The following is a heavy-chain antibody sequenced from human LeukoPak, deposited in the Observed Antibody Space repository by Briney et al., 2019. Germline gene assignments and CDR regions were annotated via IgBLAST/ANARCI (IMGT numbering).Heavy chain of an antibody. CDR2: ISAYNGNT. CDR1: GYTFTSFG. D-gene: IGHD1-1*01. V-gene: IGHV1-18*01. Sequence: ASVKVSCKASGYTFTSFGISWVRQAPGQGLEWMGWISAYNGNTNYALKLQGRVTMTTDTSTSTAYMELRSLRSDDTAVYYCVRDLGDDTTGMFFDYWGQGSVVTVAS. CDR3: VRDLGDDTTGMFFDY. J-gene: IGHJ4*02.